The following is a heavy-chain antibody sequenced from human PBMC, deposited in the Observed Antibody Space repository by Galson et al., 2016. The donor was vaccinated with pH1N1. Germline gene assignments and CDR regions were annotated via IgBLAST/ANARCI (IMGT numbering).Heavy chain of an antibody. CDR1: GFSLSGSGMS. V-gene: IGHV2-70*17. CDR3: ARTKRRGGWAFDI. CDR2: IDWDDDK. J-gene: IGHJ3*02. D-gene: IGHD6-19*01. Sequence: PALVKPTQTLTLTCTFSGFSLSGSGMSVSWIRQPPGKALEWLARIDWDDDKFYSTSLQTRLTISKDTSKNQVVLTMTNMDPVDTDTDYCARTKRRGGWAFDIWGQGTIITVSS.